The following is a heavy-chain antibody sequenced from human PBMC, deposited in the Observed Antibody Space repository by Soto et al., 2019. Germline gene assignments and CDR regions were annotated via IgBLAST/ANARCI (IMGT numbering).Heavy chain of an antibody. V-gene: IGHV1-18*01. CDR2: IGAYNGHT. Sequence: GASVKVSCKASGYTFTNSGISWVRQAPGQGPEWMGWIGAYNGHTKYAQKLQGRVTMTTDTSTSTAYMELRSLKSDDTAVYYCAREDYYDSSGYLPVRYYFGMDVWGQGTTVTVSS. J-gene: IGHJ6*02. D-gene: IGHD3-22*01. CDR1: GYTFTNSG. CDR3: AREDYYDSSGYLPVRYYFGMDV.